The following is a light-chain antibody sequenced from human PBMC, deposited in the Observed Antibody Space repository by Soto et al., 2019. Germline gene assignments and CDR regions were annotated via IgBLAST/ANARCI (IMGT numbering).Light chain of an antibody. CDR2: GNS. CDR3: QSYDSSLSGWV. Sequence: QSVLTQPPSVSGAPGQRVTISCIESSSHIGAGYDVHWYQQLPGTAPKLLIYGNSNRPSGVPDRFSGSKSGTSASLAITGLQAEDEADYYCQSYDSSLSGWVFGGGTKLTVL. V-gene: IGLV1-40*01. J-gene: IGLJ3*02. CDR1: SSHIGAGYD.